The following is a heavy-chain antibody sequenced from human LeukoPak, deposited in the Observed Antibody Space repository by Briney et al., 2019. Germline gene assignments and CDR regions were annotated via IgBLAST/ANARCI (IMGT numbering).Heavy chain of an antibody. J-gene: IGHJ4*02. D-gene: IGHD4-17*01. V-gene: IGHV4-61*02. CDR2: IHKSGST. CDR3: ARDYGDYGVDY. Sequence: SETLSLTCTVSGGSISSVSHYWSWIRQPAGKGLERIGRIHKSGSTNYNPSLKSRVTISVDTSKNQFSLRLSSVTAADTAAYYCARDYGDYGVDYWGQGTLVTVSS. CDR1: GGSISSVSHY.